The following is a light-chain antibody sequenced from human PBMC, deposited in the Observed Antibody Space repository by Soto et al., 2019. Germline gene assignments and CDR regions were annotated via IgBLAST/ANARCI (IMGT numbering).Light chain of an antibody. CDR3: PQRSNWPLT. J-gene: IGKJ1*01. V-gene: IGKV3-11*01. CDR2: DAS. CDR1: QSVSSY. Sequence: EIVLTQSPATLSLSPGARATLSCRASQSVSSYLAWYQQKPGQAPRLLIYDASNRAPGIPARFRGSGSGPDCTLPTSSLEPGDVAVCYGPQRSNWPLTVGQGTKVEIK.